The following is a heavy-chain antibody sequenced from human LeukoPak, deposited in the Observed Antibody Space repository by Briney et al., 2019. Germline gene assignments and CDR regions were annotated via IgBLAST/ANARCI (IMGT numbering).Heavy chain of an antibody. CDR3: ARDLDWVFDL. J-gene: IGHJ2*01. CDR2: ISTYNGDT. CDR1: GYTFTRWN. V-gene: IGHV1-18*01. Sequence: ASVKVSCKASGYTFTRWNFSWVRQAPGQGLEWMGWISTYNGDTKYAQKFRGRVTMTTDTSTSTTYMELRSLTSDDTAVYYCARDLDWVFDLWGRGTLVTVSS. D-gene: IGHD3-9*01.